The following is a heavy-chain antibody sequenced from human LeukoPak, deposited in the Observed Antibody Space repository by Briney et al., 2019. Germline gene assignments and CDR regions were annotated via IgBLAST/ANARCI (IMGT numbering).Heavy chain of an antibody. CDR1: GGSISSFY. V-gene: IGHV4-59*01. CDR3: ARHGTSGTNLNGFDP. Sequence: NPSETLSLTCTVSGGSISSFYWSWIRQPPGKGLEWIGYIYYSGSTNYNPSLKSRVTISVDTSKNQFSLKLSSVTAADTAVYYCARHGTSGTNLNGFDPWGQGTLVTVSS. J-gene: IGHJ5*02. D-gene: IGHD1-1*01. CDR2: IYYSGST.